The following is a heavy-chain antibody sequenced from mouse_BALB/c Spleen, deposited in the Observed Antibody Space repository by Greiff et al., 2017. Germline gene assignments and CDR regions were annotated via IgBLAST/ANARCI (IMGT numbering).Heavy chain of an antibody. CDR2: ISSGGST. J-gene: IGHJ2*01. D-gene: IGHD1-1*01. Sequence: EVKVVESGGGLVKPGGSLKLSCAASGFTFSSYAMSWVRQTPEKRLEWVASISSGGSTYYPDSVKGRFTISRDNARNILYLQMSSLRSEDTAMYYCARGPYYYGSSYYFDYWGQGTTLTVSS. V-gene: IGHV5-6-5*01. CDR1: GFTFSSYA. CDR3: ARGPYYYGSSYYFDY.